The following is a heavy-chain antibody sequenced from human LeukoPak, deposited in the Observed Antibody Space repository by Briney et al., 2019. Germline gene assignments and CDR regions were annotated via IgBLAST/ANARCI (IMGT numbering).Heavy chain of an antibody. CDR3: AKSASWYHNYFDY. CDR1: GFTFDDYA. Sequence: GGSLRLSCAASGFTFDDYAMHWVRQAPGKGLEWVSGISWNSGSIGYADSVKGRFTISRDNAKNSLYLQMNSLRAEDTALYYCAKSASWYHNYFDYWGQGTLVTVSS. D-gene: IGHD6-13*01. CDR2: ISWNSGSI. V-gene: IGHV3-9*01. J-gene: IGHJ4*02.